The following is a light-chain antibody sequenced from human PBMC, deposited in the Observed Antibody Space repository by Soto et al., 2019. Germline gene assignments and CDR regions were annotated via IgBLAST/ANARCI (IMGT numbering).Light chain of an antibody. CDR3: EGFYRAAIT. Sequence: DMQRGESGKCLAASGGGSVNIKCRASQTIKNYLNWYQQKPGRAPNLLIYSASTLHSGVPSRFSGTKSATDFTLTMTSLQTEEFATYNCEGFYRAAITVGEGTRLEIK. J-gene: IGKJ5*01. V-gene: IGKV1-39*01. CDR2: SAS. CDR1: QTIKNY.